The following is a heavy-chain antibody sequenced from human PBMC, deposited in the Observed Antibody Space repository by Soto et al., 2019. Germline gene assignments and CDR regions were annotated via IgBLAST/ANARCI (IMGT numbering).Heavy chain of an antibody. Sequence: SLTCAVSVGSISSGGYSWSWIRQPPGKGLEWIGHIFYSGSTNYNPALKSRVTISVDTSKSQFSLKLSSVTAADTAVYYCAKDSGYNYGYFRWFDPWGQGTLVTVSS. CDR3: AKDSGYNYGYFRWFDP. CDR1: VGSISSGGYS. V-gene: IGHV4-61*08. CDR2: IFYSGST. J-gene: IGHJ5*02. D-gene: IGHD5-18*01.